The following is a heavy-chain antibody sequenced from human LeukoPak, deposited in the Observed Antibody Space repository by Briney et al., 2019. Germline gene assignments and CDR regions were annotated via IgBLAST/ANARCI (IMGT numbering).Heavy chain of an antibody. V-gene: IGHV4-39*01. Sequence: SETLSLTCTVSGGSISSSSYYWGWIRQPPGKGLEWIVSIYYSGSTYYNPSLKSRVTISVDTSKNQFSLKLSSVTAADTAVYYCARQAYCTNGVCFHYYYYYMDVWGKGTTVTVSS. CDR1: GGSISSSSYY. CDR3: ARQAYCTNGVCFHYYYYYMDV. J-gene: IGHJ6*03. D-gene: IGHD2-8*01. CDR2: IYYSGST.